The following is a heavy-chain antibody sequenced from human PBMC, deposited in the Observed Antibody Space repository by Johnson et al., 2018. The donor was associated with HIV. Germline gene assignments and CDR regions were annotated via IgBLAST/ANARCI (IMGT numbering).Heavy chain of an antibody. CDR2: IYGGGSGGST. D-gene: IGHD6-13*01. CDR1: GFTVSSNY. J-gene: IGHJ3*02. V-gene: IGHV3-53*01. Sequence: VQLVESGGGLIQPGGSLRLSCPASGFTVSSNYMSWVRQAPGKGLEWVSVIYGGGSGGSTYYVDSVKVRFSISRDNSKNTLYLQMNSLRAEDTAVYYCARGVYSSSWYGAFDIWGQGTMVTVSS. CDR3: ARGVYSSSWYGAFDI.